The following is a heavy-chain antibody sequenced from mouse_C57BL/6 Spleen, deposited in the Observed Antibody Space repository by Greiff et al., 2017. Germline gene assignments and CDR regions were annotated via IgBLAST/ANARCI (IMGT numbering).Heavy chain of an antibody. D-gene: IGHD1-1*01. V-gene: IGHV1-82*01. CDR2: IYPGDGDT. CDR1: GYAFSSSW. Sequence: QVQLQQSGPELVKPGASVKISCKASGYAFSSSWMNWVKQRPGKGLEWIGRIYPGDGDTNYNGKFKGKATLTADKSSSTAYMQLSSLTSEDSAVYFCATFTTVVGGGYFDVWGTGTTVTVSS. CDR3: ATFTTVVGGGYFDV. J-gene: IGHJ1*03.